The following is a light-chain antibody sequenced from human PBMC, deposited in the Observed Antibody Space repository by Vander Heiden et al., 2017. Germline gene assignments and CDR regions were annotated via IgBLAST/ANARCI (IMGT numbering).Light chain of an antibody. CDR1: QSLLHSNGYNY. Sequence: QCPLSLPVTPGEPASISCWSSQSLLHSNGYNYLVVDRQKPAHSPQLLLYFGRIRAPGVKDRNSGTGSGADSTRKISSMEADDVGSDDGMQGYTFGHGTKVDIK. CDR2: FGR. CDR3: MQGYT. J-gene: IGKJ3*01. V-gene: IGKV2-28*01.